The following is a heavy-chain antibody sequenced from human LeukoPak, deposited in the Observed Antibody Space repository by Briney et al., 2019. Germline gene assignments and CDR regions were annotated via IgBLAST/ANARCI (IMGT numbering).Heavy chain of an antibody. CDR3: AKRCVMIRVILVRFHKEAYYFDS. CDR1: GITLSNYC. V-gene: IGHV3-23*01. CDR2: ISDSGGRT. D-gene: IGHD3-10*01. J-gene: IGHJ4*02. Sequence: GGSLRLSCAVSGITLSNYCMRWVRQAPGKGLVWVAGISDSGGRTNYADSVKGRFTISRDNPKNTLYLQMNSLRAEDAAVYFCAKRCVMIRVILVRFHKEAYYFDSWGKGALVTVSS.